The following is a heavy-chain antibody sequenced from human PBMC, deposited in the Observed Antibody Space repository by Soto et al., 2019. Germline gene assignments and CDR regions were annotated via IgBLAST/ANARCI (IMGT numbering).Heavy chain of an antibody. J-gene: IGHJ1*01. Sequence: GGSLRLSCAASGFTFSIYCMSLVRQAPGKGLEWVANIKQDGSEKYYVDSVKGRFTISRDNAKNSLYLQMNSLRAEDTAMYYCARLGSSSWAEYFQHWGQGTLVTXS. CDR2: IKQDGSEK. CDR1: GFTFSIYC. D-gene: IGHD6-13*01. V-gene: IGHV3-7*01. CDR3: ARLGSSSWAEYFQH.